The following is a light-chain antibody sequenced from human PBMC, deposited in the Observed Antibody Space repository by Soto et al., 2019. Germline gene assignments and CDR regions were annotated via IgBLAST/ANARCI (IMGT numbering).Light chain of an antibody. CDR1: QSVTSSY. J-gene: IGKJ4*01. CDR3: QQYGSSPA. V-gene: IGKV3-20*01. CDR2: GAS. Sequence: EIVLTQSPGTLSLSPGERATLSCRASQSVTSSYLAWYQQKPGQAPRLLIYGASSRATGIPDRFSGSGSGTDFTLTISSLEHEDFAVYYCQQYGSSPAFGGATKMEIK.